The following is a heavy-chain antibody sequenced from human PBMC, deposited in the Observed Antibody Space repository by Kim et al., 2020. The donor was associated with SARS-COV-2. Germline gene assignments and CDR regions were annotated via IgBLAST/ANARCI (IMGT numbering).Heavy chain of an antibody. Sequence: SGPTLVEPTQTLTLTCTFSGFSLNTVEMCVSWIRQPPGKALEWLARIDWDDDKKYRPSLRSRLTVSKDTSKNQVVLTMTNMDPVDTATYYCARIRGSSASCYHSPLDYWGQGTLVTVSS. CDR1: GFSLNTVEMC. CDR2: IDWDDDK. CDR3: ARIRGSSASCYHSPLDY. D-gene: IGHD2-2*01. V-gene: IGHV2-70*11. J-gene: IGHJ4*02.